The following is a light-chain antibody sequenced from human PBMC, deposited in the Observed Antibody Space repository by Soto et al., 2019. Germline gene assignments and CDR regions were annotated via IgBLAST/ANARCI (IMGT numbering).Light chain of an antibody. CDR3: CSFPLGSTLI. CDR2: EGS. J-gene: IGLJ2*01. CDR1: SSDVGSYNL. V-gene: IGLV2-23*01. Sequence: QSVLTQPASVSGSPGQSITISCTGTSSDVGSYNLVSWYQQYPDKAPKLIIYEGSKRPSGVSNRFSGSKSGNTASLTISGLQAEDEADYYCCSFPLGSTLIFGGGTKLTVL.